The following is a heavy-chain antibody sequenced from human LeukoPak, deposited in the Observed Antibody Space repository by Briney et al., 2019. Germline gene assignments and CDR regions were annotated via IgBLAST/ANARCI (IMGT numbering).Heavy chain of an antibody. Sequence: SETLSLTCTVSGGSISSYYWSWIRQPPGKGLEWIGYIYYSGSTNYNPSLKSRVTISVDTSNNQFSLKLSSVTAADTALYYCARGYYDSSGYSAPFDYWGQGTPVTVSS. J-gene: IGHJ4*02. CDR2: IYYSGST. CDR1: GGSISSYY. V-gene: IGHV4-59*01. CDR3: ARGYYDSSGYSAPFDY. D-gene: IGHD3-22*01.